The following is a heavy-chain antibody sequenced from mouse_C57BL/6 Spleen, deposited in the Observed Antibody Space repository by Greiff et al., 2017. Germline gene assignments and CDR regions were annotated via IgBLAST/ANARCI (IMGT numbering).Heavy chain of an antibody. V-gene: IGHV3-6*01. Sequence: EVKLEESGPGLVKPSQSLSLTCSVTGYSITSGYYWNWIRQFPGNKLEWMGYISYDGSNNYNPSLKNRISITRDTSKNQFFLKLNSVTTEDTATYYCARDGITTVVAKSYWGQGTTLTVSS. CDR1: GYSITSGYY. CDR3: ARDGITTVVAKSY. D-gene: IGHD1-1*01. CDR2: ISYDGSN. J-gene: IGHJ2*01.